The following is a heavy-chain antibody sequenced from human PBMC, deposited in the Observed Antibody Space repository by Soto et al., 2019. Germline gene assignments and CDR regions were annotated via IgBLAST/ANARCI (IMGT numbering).Heavy chain of an antibody. J-gene: IGHJ4*02. V-gene: IGHV4-59*01. D-gene: IGHD6-19*01. CDR2: FYYSRNT. CDR1: GGCISSYY. Sequence: SETLSLTCIFCGGCISSYYWSWIRQPPGKGLEWIGYFYYSRNTNYNPSLKSRVTISVDTSKNQFSLKLSSVTAAVTAVYYCARGGYSSGWFWVFYYWGQGTLVT. CDR3: ARGGYSSGWFWVFYY.